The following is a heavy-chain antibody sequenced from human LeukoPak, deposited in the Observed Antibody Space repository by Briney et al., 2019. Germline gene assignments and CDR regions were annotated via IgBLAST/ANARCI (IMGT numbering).Heavy chain of an antibody. V-gene: IGHV4-59*08. J-gene: IGHJ4*02. D-gene: IGHD1-26*01. CDR2: IYYGGST. CDR1: GGSISSYY. CDR3: ARSIVGAVFDY. Sequence: SETLSLICTVSGGSISSYYWSWIRQPPGKGLEWIGYIYYGGSTNYNPSLKSRVTISVDTSKNQFSLKLSSVTAADTAVYYCARSIVGAVFDYWGQGTLVTVSS.